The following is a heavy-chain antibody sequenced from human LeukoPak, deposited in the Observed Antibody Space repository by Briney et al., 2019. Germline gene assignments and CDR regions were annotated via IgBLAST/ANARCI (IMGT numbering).Heavy chain of an antibody. J-gene: IGHJ4*02. CDR2: IRSKAYGGTT. CDR1: GFTFGDYA. CDR3: TRMAVAGPYVDY. D-gene: IGHD6-19*01. Sequence: GGSLRLSCTASGFTFGDYAMSWFRQAPGKGLGWVGFIRSKAYGGTTEYAASVKGRFTISRDDSKSIAYLQMNSLKTDDTAVYYCTRMAVAGPYVDYWGQGTLVTVAS. V-gene: IGHV3-49*03.